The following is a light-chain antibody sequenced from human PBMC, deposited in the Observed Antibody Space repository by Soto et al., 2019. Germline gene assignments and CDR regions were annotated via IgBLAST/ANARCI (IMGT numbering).Light chain of an antibody. Sequence: DIALTQSAGTLSLLPGEGAILXCRASHSVSSRYVAWYQREPGQAPRLLIYGASSRANGSPDRFSGSGSGTDFTRTISRLEPEDFAVYYGQQYGSSSWTFGQGTKVDI. CDR1: HSVSSRY. CDR3: QQYGSSSWT. CDR2: GAS. J-gene: IGKJ1*01. V-gene: IGKV3-20*01.